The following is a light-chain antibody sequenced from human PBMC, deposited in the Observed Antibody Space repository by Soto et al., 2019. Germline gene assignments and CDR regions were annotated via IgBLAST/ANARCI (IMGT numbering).Light chain of an antibody. Sequence: EIVLTQSPGTLSLSPGERATLSCRASQTVSSARLAWFQQKPGQAPRLLIYGASGWDPVIPVRFSGSGSETDFTLTITILEAEDFAVYSCHQYGSSPCTFGQGTKLEIK. V-gene: IGKV3-20*01. J-gene: IGKJ1*01. CDR1: QTVSSAR. CDR2: GAS. CDR3: HQYGSSPCT.